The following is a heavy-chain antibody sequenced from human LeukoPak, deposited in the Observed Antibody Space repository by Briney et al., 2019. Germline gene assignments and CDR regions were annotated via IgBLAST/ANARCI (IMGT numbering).Heavy chain of an antibody. V-gene: IGHV3-66*01. D-gene: IGHD3-10*01. CDR2: IYSGGST. CDR1: GFSVSNNY. CDR3: ERTMTGGLII. Sequence: GGSLRLSCAVSGFSVSNNYLSWVRQAPGKGLVWVSVIYSGGSTYYADSVKGRFIISRDNSKNTVNLQMNSLRDEDTAVYYCERTMTGGLIIWGQGTQVTVSS. J-gene: IGHJ4*02.